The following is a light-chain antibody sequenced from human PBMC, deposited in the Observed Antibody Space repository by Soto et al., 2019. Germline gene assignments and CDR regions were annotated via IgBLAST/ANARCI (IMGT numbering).Light chain of an antibody. CDR1: QSVSSSS. CDR2: GTS. Sequence: ETVLTQTPGTLSLSPGERATLSCRPSQSVSSSSLAWYQQRPGQAPRLLIYGTSSRATGIPDRFGGSGSGTDFTLTISRLEPEDFAVYFCQRYGSSPLITFGQGARL. V-gene: IGKV3-20*01. J-gene: IGKJ5*01. CDR3: QRYGSSPLIT.